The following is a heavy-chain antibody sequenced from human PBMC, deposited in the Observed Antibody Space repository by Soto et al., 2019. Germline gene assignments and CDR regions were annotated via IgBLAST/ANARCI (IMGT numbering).Heavy chain of an antibody. Sequence: QVQMVESGGGVLQPGKSLILSCVVSGFTFDHYGMHWVRQAPGKGLEWVALISHDGSQRHYPDSVKGRFIVSRDNSRNTRYLQMNSLRAEDTAVYYCARDRPVRARSGALSSWGQGTLVSVSS. J-gene: IGHJ5*02. CDR3: ARDRPVRARSGALSS. D-gene: IGHD1-26*01. CDR1: GFTFDHYG. CDR2: ISHDGSQR. V-gene: IGHV3-30*03.